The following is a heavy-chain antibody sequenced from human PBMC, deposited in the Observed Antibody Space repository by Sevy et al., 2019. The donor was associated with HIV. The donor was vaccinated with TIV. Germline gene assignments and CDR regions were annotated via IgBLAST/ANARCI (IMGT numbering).Heavy chain of an antibody. V-gene: IGHV3-30*18. D-gene: IGHD2-21*02. CDR2: ISYDGSNK. J-gene: IGHJ6*02. CDR1: GFTFSSYG. Sequence: GGSLRLSCTASGFTFSSYGMHWVRQAPGKGLEWVAVISYDGSNKYYADSVKGRFTISRENSKNTLYLQMNSLRAEDTAVYYCAKGQGDTVYYYYGIDVWGQGTTVTVSS. CDR3: AKGQGDTVYYYYGIDV.